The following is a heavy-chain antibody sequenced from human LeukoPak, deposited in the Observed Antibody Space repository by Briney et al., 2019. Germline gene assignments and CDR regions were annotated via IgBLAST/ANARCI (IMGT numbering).Heavy chain of an antibody. CDR3: ARLSNNNYYYYMDV. CDR2: IIPIFGTS. V-gene: IGHV1-69*05. Sequence: GASVKVSCKASGGTFSSDVISWVRQAPGQGLEWMGGIIPIFGTSNYAQKFQGRVTITTGESTSTAYMELSSLRSEDTAVYYCARLSNNNYYYYMDVWGKGTTVTVSS. CDR1: GGTFSSDV. J-gene: IGHJ6*03. D-gene: IGHD4-11*01.